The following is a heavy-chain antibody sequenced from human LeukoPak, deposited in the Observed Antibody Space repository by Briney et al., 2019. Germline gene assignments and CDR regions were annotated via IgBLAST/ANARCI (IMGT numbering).Heavy chain of an antibody. J-gene: IGHJ4*02. CDR1: GGSIRSSSFY. V-gene: IGHV4-39*01. D-gene: IGHD3-22*01. CDR2: INHSGST. CDR3: ARALERYYYDSSGYYAHFDY. Sequence: RPSETLSLTCSVSGGSIRSSSFYWGWIRQPPGKGLEWIGEINHSGSTKYNPSLKSRVTISGDTSKNQFSLKLRSVTAADTAVYYCARALERYYYDSSGYYAHFDYWGQGTLVTVSS.